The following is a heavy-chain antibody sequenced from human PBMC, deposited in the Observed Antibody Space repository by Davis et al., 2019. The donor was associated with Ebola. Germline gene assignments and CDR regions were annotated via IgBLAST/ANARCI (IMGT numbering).Heavy chain of an antibody. J-gene: IGHJ5*02. CDR3: ARGRCYCSSTNCYWFDH. CDR1: GFIFSSFW. V-gene: IGHV3-7*01. Sequence: GESLKIPCTTSGFIFSSFWMSWVRQAPGKGLEWVANIKQDGSEKYFVDSVEGRFTISRDNAKNSLYLQMNSLRAEDTAVYYCARGRCYCSSTNCYWFDHWGQGTLVTVSS. CDR2: IKQDGSEK. D-gene: IGHD2-2*01.